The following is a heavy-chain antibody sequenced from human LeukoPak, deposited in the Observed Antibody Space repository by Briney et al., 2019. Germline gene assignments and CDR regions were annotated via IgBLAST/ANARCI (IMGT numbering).Heavy chain of an antibody. V-gene: IGHV1-46*01. D-gene: IGHD5-24*01. J-gene: IGHJ3*02. CDR2: INPSGGST. Sequence: ASVKVSCKASGYTFTSYYTHWVRQAPGQGLEWMGIINPSGGSTSYAQKFQGRVTMTRDTSTSTVYMELSSLRSEDTAVYYCARGRDGYNWISAFDIWGQGTMVTVSS. CDR3: ARGRDGYNWISAFDI. CDR1: GYTFTSYY.